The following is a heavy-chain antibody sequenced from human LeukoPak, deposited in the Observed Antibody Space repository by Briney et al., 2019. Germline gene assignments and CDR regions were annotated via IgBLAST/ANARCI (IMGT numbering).Heavy chain of an antibody. J-gene: IGHJ3*02. CDR2: INSDGSST. CDR1: GFTFSSYW. CDR3: ARQVVTLSSDAFDI. D-gene: IGHD2-21*02. Sequence: QAGGSLRLSCAASGFTFSSYWMHWVRQAPGKGLVWVSRINSDGSSTSYVDSVKGRFTISRDNAKNTLYLQMNSLRAEDTAVYYCARQVVTLSSDAFDIWGQGTMVTVSS. V-gene: IGHV3-74*01.